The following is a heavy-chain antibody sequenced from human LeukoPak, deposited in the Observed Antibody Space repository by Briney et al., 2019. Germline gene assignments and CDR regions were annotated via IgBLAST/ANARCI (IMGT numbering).Heavy chain of an antibody. V-gene: IGHV1-3*04. J-gene: IGHJ5*02. CDR2: INTGNGNT. CDR1: GYTFKNFA. D-gene: IGHD3-10*01. Sequence: ASVKVSCKASGYTFKNFAIHWVRQAPGQRLEWMGWINTGNGNTKYSQKFQGRVTITKDTSASTAYVELSSLTSEDTAFYYCARGVSFYHWFDPWGQGTLVTVSS. CDR3: ARGVSFYHWFDP.